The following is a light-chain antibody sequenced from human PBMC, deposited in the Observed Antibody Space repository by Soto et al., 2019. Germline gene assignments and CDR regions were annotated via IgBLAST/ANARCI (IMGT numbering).Light chain of an antibody. V-gene: IGLV2-14*01. CDR2: EVS. CDR1: SSDVGGYNY. CDR3: SSYTSSSTLGV. Sequence: QSVLTQPASVSGSPGQSITISCTGTSSDVGGYNYVSWYQQHPGKAPKLMIYEVSNRPSGVSNRFSGSKSGNTAPLTISGLQAEDEADYYCSSYTSSSTLGVFGGGTKVTVL. J-gene: IGLJ2*01.